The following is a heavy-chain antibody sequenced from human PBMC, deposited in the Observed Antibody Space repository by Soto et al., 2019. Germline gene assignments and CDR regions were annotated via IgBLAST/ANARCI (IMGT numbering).Heavy chain of an antibody. D-gene: IGHD6-13*01. V-gene: IGHV1-69*12. CDR3: EGVVEKAAAGYWFDP. Sequence: QVQLVQSGAEVKKPGSSVKVSCKASGGTFSSYAISWVRQAPGQGLEWMGGIIPIFGTANYAQKFQGRVTITADETTSTAYMELSSLRSEDTAVYYCEGVVEKAAAGYWFDPWGQGTLVTVSS. J-gene: IGHJ5*02. CDR2: IIPIFGTA. CDR1: GGTFSSYA.